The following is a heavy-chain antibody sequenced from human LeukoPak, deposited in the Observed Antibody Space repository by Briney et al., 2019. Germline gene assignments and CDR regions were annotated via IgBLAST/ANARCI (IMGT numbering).Heavy chain of an antibody. CDR3: TKGRNVVITTDFDY. CDR2: ISYDGSNK. CDR1: RFSLSSYG. Sequence: PGGSLRLSCAASRFSLSSYGMHWVRQAPGKGLEWVAVISYDGSNKYYADSVKGRFTISRDNSKNTLYLQMNSLRAEDTALYYCTKGRNVVITTDFDYWGRGTLVTVSS. J-gene: IGHJ4*02. D-gene: IGHD3-22*01. V-gene: IGHV3-30*19.